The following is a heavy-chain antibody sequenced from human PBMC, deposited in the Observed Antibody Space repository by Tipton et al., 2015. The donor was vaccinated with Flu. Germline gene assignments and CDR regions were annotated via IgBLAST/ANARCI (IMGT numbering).Heavy chain of an antibody. D-gene: IGHD3-22*01. CDR2: IYHSGST. CDR1: GGSISSSNW. V-gene: IGHV4-4*02. Sequence: PGLVKPSGTLSLTCAVSGGSISSSNWWSWVRQHPGEGLEWIGEIYHSGSTNYNPSLKSRVTISVDKPKNQFSLKLSSVTAADTAVYYCARAKSPGYYYDSSEGAYFVYWGQGTLVTVSS. J-gene: IGHJ4*02. CDR3: ARAKSPGYYYDSSEGAYFVY.